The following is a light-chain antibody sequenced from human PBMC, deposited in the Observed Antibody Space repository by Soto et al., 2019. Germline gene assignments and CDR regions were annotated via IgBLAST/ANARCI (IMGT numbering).Light chain of an antibody. CDR2: GAS. J-gene: IGKJ1*01. Sequence: EIVLTQSPGTLSLSPGERATLSCKASQSVSNYLAWYQQKPGQAPRLLIYGASSRATGIPDSFSGSGSGTDFTLTISRLEPEDFALYYCQQYGSSPPAFGQGTKVEIK. CDR1: QSVSNY. V-gene: IGKV3-20*01. CDR3: QQYGSSPPA.